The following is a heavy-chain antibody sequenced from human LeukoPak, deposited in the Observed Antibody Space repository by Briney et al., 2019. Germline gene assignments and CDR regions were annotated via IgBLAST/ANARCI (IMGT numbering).Heavy chain of an antibody. Sequence: PSETLSLTCAVYGGSFSGYYWSWIRQPPGKGLEWIGEINHSGSTNYNPSLTSRVTMSVDMSKNQFSLKLSSVTAADTAVYYCARDDSDTDAFDIWGQGTLVTVSS. J-gene: IGHJ3*02. CDR1: GGSFSGYY. V-gene: IGHV4-34*01. CDR2: INHSGST. D-gene: IGHD1-26*01. CDR3: ARDDSDTDAFDI.